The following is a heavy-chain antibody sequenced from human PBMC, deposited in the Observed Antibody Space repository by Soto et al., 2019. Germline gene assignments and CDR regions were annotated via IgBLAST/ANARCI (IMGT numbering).Heavy chain of an antibody. CDR1: GFTFSSYA. V-gene: IGHV3-30-3*01. CDR2: ISYDGSNK. Sequence: GGSLRLSCAASGFTFSSYAMKWVRQAPGKGLEWVAVISYDGSNKYYADSVKGRFTISRDNSKNTLYLQMNSLRAEDTAVYYCARDQEDAFDIWGQGTMVTVSS. CDR3: ARDQEDAFDI. J-gene: IGHJ3*02.